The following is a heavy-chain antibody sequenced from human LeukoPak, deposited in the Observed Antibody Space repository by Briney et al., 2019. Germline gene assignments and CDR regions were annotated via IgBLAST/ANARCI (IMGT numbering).Heavy chain of an antibody. V-gene: IGHV3-33*01. D-gene: IGHD3-10*01. CDR3: ARTEYGSGSLPLIDY. CDR1: GFTFSNYG. Sequence: PGGSLRLSCAASGFTFSNYGMHWVRQAPGKGLGWVAVIWYHGRNEYYADSVKGRFTISRDNSKNTLYLQMNSLRAEDTAVYYCARTEYGSGSLPLIDYLGQGTLVTASS. CDR2: IWYHGRNE. J-gene: IGHJ4*02.